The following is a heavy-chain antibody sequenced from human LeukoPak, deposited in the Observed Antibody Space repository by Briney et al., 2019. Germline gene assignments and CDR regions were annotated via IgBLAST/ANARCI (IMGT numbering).Heavy chain of an antibody. D-gene: IGHD2-15*01. CDR1: GGSISGSSYF. V-gene: IGHV4-39*07. Sequence: PSETLSLTCTVSGGSISGSSYFWGWIRQPPGKGLEWIGEINHSGSTNYNPSLKSRVTISVDTSKNQFSLKLSSVTAADTAVYYCARSLGYCSGGSCYGNWFDPWGQGTLVTVSS. CDR3: ARSLGYCSGGSCYGNWFDP. J-gene: IGHJ5*02. CDR2: INHSGST.